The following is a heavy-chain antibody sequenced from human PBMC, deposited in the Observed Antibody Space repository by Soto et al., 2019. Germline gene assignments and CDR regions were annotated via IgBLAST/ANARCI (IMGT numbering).Heavy chain of an antibody. J-gene: IGHJ4*02. Sequence: EAQLVESGGGLVQPGRSLRLSCVGSGFIFDDFAIHWVRQAPGKGLEWVSGISWNSDSIGYAVSVKGRFTISRDNAKKALYLQMNSLRVEDTALYYCTKVGGLYDFWSGPLHFDLWGQGTLVTVSS. V-gene: IGHV3-9*01. D-gene: IGHD3-3*01. CDR1: GFIFDDFA. CDR3: TKVGGLYDFWSGPLHFDL. CDR2: ISWNSDSI.